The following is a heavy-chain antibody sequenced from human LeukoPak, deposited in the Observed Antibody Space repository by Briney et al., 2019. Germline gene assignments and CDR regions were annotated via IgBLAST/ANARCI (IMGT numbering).Heavy chain of an antibody. V-gene: IGHV4-59*01. CDR3: ARDPNRSRAFDI. J-gene: IGHJ3*02. CDR1: GGSISSYY. Sequence: SETLSLTCTVSGGSISSYYWSWIRQPPGKGLEWIGYIYYSGSTNYNPSLKSRVTISVDTSKNQFSLKLSSVTAADTAVYYCARDPNRSRAFDIWGQGTLVTVSS. CDR2: IYYSGST. D-gene: IGHD2/OR15-2a*01.